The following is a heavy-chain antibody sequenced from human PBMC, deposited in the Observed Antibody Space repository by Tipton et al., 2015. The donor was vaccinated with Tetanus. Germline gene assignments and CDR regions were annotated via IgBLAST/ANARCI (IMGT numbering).Heavy chain of an antibody. V-gene: IGHV4-31*03. J-gene: IGHJ6*02. CDR2: IYYSGST. Sequence: TLSLTCTVSGGSISGSPYFWNWIRQQPGKGPEWIGYIYYSGSTYYNPSLKSRVTISTDKSKNQVSLRLNSVTAADTAVYFCARTPDDYYGMDVWGQGTMVTVSS. D-gene: IGHD3-3*01. CDR3: ARTPDDYYGMDV. CDR1: GGSISGSPYF.